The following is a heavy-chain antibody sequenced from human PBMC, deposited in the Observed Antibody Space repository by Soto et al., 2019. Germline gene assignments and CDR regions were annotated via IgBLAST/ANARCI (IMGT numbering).Heavy chain of an antibody. CDR2: ISSSSSVI. V-gene: IGHV3-48*01. CDR3: ARDLSWGSNWYYYMDV. D-gene: IGHD7-27*01. CDR1: GFTFSNSA. Sequence: GGSLRLSCAASGFTFSNSAMSWVRQAPGKGLEWVSYISSSSSVIDYADSVKGRFTVSRDNARNSLYLQMNSLRAEDTAVYYCARDLSWGSNWYYYMDVWGKGTTVTVSS. J-gene: IGHJ6*03.